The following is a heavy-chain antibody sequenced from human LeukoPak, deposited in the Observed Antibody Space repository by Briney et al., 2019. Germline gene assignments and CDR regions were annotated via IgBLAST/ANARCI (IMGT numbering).Heavy chain of an antibody. CDR3: AREPVGATAPFDY. Sequence: SQTLSLTCTVSGGSLGSGGYYWSWVRQPAGTGLEWIGRIYTSGSTNYNPSLNSRVTISVDTSKNQFSLKLSSVAAADTAVYYCAREPVGATAPFDYWGQGTLVTVSS. V-gene: IGHV4-61*02. CDR1: GGSLGSGGYY. CDR2: IYTSGST. D-gene: IGHD1-26*01. J-gene: IGHJ4*02.